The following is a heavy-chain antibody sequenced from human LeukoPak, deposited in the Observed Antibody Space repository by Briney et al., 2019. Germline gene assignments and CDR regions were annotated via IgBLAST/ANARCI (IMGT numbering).Heavy chain of an antibody. CDR2: IYTSGST. CDR3: ARVGEQHHIDY. Sequence: SETLSLTCTVSGGSISSGNYYWSWTRQPAGKGLEWIGRIYTSGSTNYNPSLKSRVTISVDTSKNQFSLKLSSVTAADTAVYYCARVGEQHHIDYWGQGTLVTVSS. D-gene: IGHD6-13*01. J-gene: IGHJ4*02. CDR1: GGSISSGNYY. V-gene: IGHV4-61*02.